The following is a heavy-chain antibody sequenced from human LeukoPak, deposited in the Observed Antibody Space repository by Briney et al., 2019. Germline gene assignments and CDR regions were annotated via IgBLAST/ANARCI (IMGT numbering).Heavy chain of an antibody. CDR3: AGLYV. CDR2: VYTSGST. V-gene: IGHV4-4*07. J-gene: IGHJ6*04. Sequence: PSETLSLTCTVSGASISSYWWSWIRQPAGKGLEWIGCVYTSGSTTYNPSLRSRVTMSVDTSKNQLSLKLNSVTAADTAIYYCAGLYVWGKGTTVTISS. CDR1: GASISSYW.